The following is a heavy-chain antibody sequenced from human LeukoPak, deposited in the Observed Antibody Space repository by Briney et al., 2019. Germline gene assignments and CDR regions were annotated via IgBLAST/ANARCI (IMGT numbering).Heavy chain of an antibody. V-gene: IGHV4-4*02. CDR2: VHHNGST. Sequence: PSETLSLTCTVSGDSISNMDSSYWWTWVRQSPEKGLEWIGEVHHNGSTNYNRSLKSRVNMSVDKSRNQFSLKLTSVTAADTPVYYCARSTSVWYGFDLWGQGTLVTVSS. CDR1: GDSISNMDSSYW. D-gene: IGHD6-19*01. CDR3: ARSTSVWYGFDL. J-gene: IGHJ4*02.